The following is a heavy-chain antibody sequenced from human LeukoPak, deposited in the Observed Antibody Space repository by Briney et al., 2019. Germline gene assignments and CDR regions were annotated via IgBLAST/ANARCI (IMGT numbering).Heavy chain of an antibody. J-gene: IGHJ3*02. CDR3: ARDKIVRAAHDAFDI. CDR1: GGSISSGSYY. V-gene: IGHV4-39*07. CDR2: IDYIEKT. D-gene: IGHD3-10*01. Sequence: SETPSLTCTVSGGSISSGSYYWGWVRQPPGEGLEWIGSIDYIEKTYYNMSLKSRVTISIDTSKNQFSLSLTSVTAADTAVYFCARDKIVRAAHDAFDIWGQGTMVTVSS.